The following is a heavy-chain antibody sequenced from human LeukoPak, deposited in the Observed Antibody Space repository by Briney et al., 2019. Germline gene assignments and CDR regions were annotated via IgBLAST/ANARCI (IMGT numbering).Heavy chain of an antibody. CDR3: ALAGYSSSWYLFPFDY. Sequence: GGSLRLSCAASGFIFSSYWMNWIRQTPGKGLEWVSAISGSSGSTYYADSVKGRFTISRDNSKNTLYLQMNSLRAEDTAVYYCALAGYSSSWYLFPFDYWGQGTLVTVSS. V-gene: IGHV3-23*01. CDR1: GFIFSSYW. CDR2: ISGSSGST. J-gene: IGHJ4*02. D-gene: IGHD6-13*01.